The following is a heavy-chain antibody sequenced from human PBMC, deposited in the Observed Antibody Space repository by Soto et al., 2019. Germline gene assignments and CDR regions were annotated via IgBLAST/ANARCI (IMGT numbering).Heavy chain of an antibody. CDR1: GFTFENYA. CDR2: ISGSGRTT. CDR3: AKDSWAIFGVPAGEYYAMDV. J-gene: IGHJ6*02. V-gene: IGHV3-23*01. Sequence: GGSLRLSCVASGFTFENYAMSWVRQAPGKGLEWVSAISGSGRTTYYSDSVKGRFTISRDNSKNTVYLQMNDLRVEDAAEYFCAKDSWAIFGVPAGEYYAMDVWGQGTMVTVSS. D-gene: IGHD3-3*01.